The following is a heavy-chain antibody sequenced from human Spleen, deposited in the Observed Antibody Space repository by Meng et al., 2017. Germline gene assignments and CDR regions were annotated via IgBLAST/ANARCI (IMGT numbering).Heavy chain of an antibody. V-gene: IGHV4-39*07. D-gene: IGHD3-16*01. J-gene: IGHJ3*02. CDR1: GGSISNNTYY. CDR3: ARSLNWVDAFDI. Sequence: GSLRLSCTVSGGSISNNTYYWGWIRQPPGKGLEWIGSIYHRGSTYYNPSLKSRVTISVDTSTNQFSPKLSSVTAADTAMYYCARSLNWVDAFDIWGQGTMVTVSS. CDR2: IYHRGST.